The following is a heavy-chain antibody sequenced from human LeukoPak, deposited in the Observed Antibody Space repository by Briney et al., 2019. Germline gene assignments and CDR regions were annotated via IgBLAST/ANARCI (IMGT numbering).Heavy chain of an antibody. J-gene: IGHJ5*02. CDR1: GGSISSSSYY. D-gene: IGHD3-10*01. V-gene: IGHV4-39*07. CDR2: IYYSGST. Sequence: SETLSLTCTVSGGSISSSSYYWGWIRQPPGKGLEWIGSIYYSGSTNYNPSLKSRVTISVDTSKNQFSLKLSSVTAADTAVYYCARLVRGVIIGWFDPWGQGTLVTVSS. CDR3: ARLVRGVIIGWFDP.